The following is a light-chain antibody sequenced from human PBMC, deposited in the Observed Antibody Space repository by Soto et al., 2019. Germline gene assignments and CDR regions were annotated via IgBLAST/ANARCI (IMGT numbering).Light chain of an antibody. V-gene: IGLV1-47*01. CDR1: SSNIGSKY. Sequence: QSVLTQPPSASGTPGQRVTISCSGSSSNIGSKYVYWYQQLPGTAPKLLMYRNNQRPSGVPDRFSGSKSGTSASLAISGLQSEDEADYYCAAWDAGVSGPAFGGGTKLTFL. CDR3: AAWDAGVSGPA. J-gene: IGLJ2*01. CDR2: RNN.